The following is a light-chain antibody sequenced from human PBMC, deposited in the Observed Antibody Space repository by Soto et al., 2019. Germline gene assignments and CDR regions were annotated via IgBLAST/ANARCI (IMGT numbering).Light chain of an antibody. J-gene: IGKJ1*01. V-gene: IGKV1-5*01. CDR1: QRVDRW. Sequence: DIQMTQSPATLSASVGDRVTITCRASQRVDRWLAWYQQKPGKAPKLLISDASTSESGVPSRFSGSGSVTEFTLAIASLQPDDFATYYCQQYKDYTYTFGQGTKVDIK. CDR2: DAS. CDR3: QQYKDYTYT.